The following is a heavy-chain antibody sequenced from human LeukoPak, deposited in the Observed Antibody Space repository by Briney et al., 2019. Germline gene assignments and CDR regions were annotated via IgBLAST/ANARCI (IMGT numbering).Heavy chain of an antibody. D-gene: IGHD3-9*01. Sequence: ASVKVSCKASGYRFTSYGISWVRHARGQGLEGMRWLSAYNGNTNYAQKLQGRVTMTTDTSKSTAYMELRSLRSDDTAVYYCARGGDGDILTGLVFDYWGQGTLVTVSS. CDR3: ARGGDGDILTGLVFDY. CDR1: GYRFTSYG. V-gene: IGHV1-18*01. J-gene: IGHJ4*02. CDR2: LSAYNGNT.